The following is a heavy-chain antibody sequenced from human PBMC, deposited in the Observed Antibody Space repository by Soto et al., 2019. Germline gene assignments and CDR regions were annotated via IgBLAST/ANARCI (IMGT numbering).Heavy chain of an antibody. CDR3: SKGITGTTLGYYYYYYXDV. J-gene: IGHJ6*03. V-gene: IGHV3-23*01. CDR2: ISGSGGST. D-gene: IGHD1-7*01. CDR1: GFIFISYA. Sequence: GSLRLSCAASGFIFISYAMSWVRQAPGKGLEWVSAISGSGGSTYYADSVKGRFTISRDNSKNTLYLQMNSLRAEDTAVYYCSKGITGTTLGYYYYYYXDVWGKGTTVTVS.